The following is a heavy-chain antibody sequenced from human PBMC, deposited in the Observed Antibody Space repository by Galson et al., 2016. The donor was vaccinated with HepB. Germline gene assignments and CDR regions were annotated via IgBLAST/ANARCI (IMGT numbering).Heavy chain of an antibody. D-gene: IGHD6-25*01. CDR1: GGSISSSSYY. CDR2: IFYGGST. V-gene: IGHV4-39*01. CDR3: VRHPIGTRLPKSPDS. J-gene: IGHJ4*02. Sequence: SETLSFTCTVSGGSISSSSYYWGWIRQPPGKGLEWIGSIFYGGSTFYNPSLKSRVTLSVDTSKNQFSVEVRPVTAADTAVFFCVRHPIGTRLPKSPDSWGQGLLVVVSS.